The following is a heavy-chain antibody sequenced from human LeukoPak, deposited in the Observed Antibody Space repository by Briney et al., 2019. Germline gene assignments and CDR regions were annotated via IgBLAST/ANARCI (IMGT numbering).Heavy chain of an antibody. CDR2: INHSGST. CDR1: GGSFSVSY. J-gene: IGHJ3*01. Sequence: SETLSLTCAVYGGSFSVSYWSWIRQPPGKGLEWIGEINHSGSTNYNPSLKSRVTISVDTSKNQFSLNLSSVSAADTAMYYCARGLAFDFWGQGTMVTVSS. V-gene: IGHV4-34*01. CDR3: ARGLAFDF.